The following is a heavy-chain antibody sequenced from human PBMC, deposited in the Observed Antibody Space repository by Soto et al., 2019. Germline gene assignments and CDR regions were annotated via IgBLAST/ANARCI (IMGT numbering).Heavy chain of an antibody. CDR1: GFTFSAYA. J-gene: IGHJ4*02. V-gene: IGHV3-23*01. Sequence: EVQLLESGGGVVQPGGSLRLSCAASGFTFSAYAMSWVRQAPGKGLEWVSVISGSGGATYYADSVQGRFTISRDNSKNTLYLQMNSLRAEDTAVYYCARQEYSTTWYLKYWGQGTLVTVSS. CDR3: ARQEYSTTWYLKY. D-gene: IGHD6-13*01. CDR2: ISGSGGAT.